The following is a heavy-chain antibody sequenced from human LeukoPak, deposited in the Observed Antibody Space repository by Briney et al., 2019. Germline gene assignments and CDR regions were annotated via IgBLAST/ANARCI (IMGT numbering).Heavy chain of an antibody. CDR1: GFTFSSYT. D-gene: IGHD2-21*02. Sequence: GGSLRLSCAASGFTFSSYTMSWVRQAPGKGLEWVSTITTSDGNTYYADSVKGRFTVSRDNSKNTLYLRMNSLRAEDTAVYYCARGDVQRPDTVVVTATIDYWGQGTLVTVSS. CDR3: ARGDVQRPDTVVVTATIDY. V-gene: IGHV3-23*01. J-gene: IGHJ4*02. CDR2: ITTSDGNT.